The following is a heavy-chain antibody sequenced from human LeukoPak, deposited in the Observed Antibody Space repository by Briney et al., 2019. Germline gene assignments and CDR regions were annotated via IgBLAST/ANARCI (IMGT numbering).Heavy chain of an antibody. D-gene: IGHD6-13*01. J-gene: IGHJ4*02. V-gene: IGHV3-15*01. CDR1: GFTFSNAW. CDR3: AKARYSSSPGDY. CDR2: IKSKTDGGTT. Sequence: GGSLRLSCAASGFTFSNAWMSWVRQAPGKGLEWVGRIKSKTDGGTTDYAAPVKGRFTISRDDSKNTLYLQMNSLRAEDTAVYYCAKARYSSSPGDYWGQGTLVTVSS.